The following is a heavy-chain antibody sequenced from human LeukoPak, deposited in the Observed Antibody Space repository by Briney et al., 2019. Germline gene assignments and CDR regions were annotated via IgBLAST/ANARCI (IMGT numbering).Heavy chain of an antibody. J-gene: IGHJ6*03. CDR1: GGTFSSYA. D-gene: IGHD2-2*01. CDR3: ARDSSSSYYMDV. V-gene: IGHV1-69*13. CDR2: IIPIFGTA. Sequence: ASVKVSCKASGGTFSSYAISWVRQAPGQGLEWMGGIIPIFGTANYAQKFQGRVTITADESTSTAYMELSSLRSEDTAVYYCARDSSSSYYMDVWGKGTTVTVSS.